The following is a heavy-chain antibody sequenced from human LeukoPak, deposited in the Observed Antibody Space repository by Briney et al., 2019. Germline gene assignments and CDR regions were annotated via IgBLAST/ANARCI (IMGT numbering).Heavy chain of an antibody. J-gene: IGHJ6*02. CDR3: ARGIVVVNYYYYYGMDV. CDR2: IYYSGST. CDR1: GGSISSYY. V-gene: IGHV4-59*01. Sequence: SETLSLTCTVSGGSISSYYWSWIRQPPGKGLEWIGYIYYSGSTNYNPYLKSRVTISVDTSKNRFSLKLSSVTAADTAVYYCARGIVVVNYYYYYGMDVWGQGTTVTVSS. D-gene: IGHD3-22*01.